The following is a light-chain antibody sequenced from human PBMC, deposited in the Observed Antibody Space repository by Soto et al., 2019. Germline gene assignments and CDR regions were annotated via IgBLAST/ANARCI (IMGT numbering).Light chain of an antibody. CDR3: QQSYSTTGT. V-gene: IGKV1-39*01. CDR1: QRFXSH. J-gene: IGKJ1*01. CDR2: SAS. Sequence: IPLTQSPASLSASGGDSVTITCRASQRFXSHLNWDQQKPGKAPKVLXYSASSLQSGVPSRLSGSGSGTDFTLTISSLQPEYFATYYCQQSYSTTGTFGQGTKVDIK.